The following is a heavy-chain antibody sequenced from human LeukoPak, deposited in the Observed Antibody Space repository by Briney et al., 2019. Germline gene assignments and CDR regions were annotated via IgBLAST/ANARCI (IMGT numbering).Heavy chain of an antibody. V-gene: IGHV3-23*01. CDR3: AKDFGSSSDVS. D-gene: IGHD6-6*01. CDR2: ISGAGGST. J-gene: IGHJ5*02. CDR1: GFTFSSYA. Sequence: PGGSLRLSCAASGFTFSSYAMSRVRQAPGKGLEWVSSISGAGGSTYYADSVKGRFTISRDNSKNTLYLQLNTLRAEDTAVYYCAKDFGSSSDVSWGQGTLVTVSS.